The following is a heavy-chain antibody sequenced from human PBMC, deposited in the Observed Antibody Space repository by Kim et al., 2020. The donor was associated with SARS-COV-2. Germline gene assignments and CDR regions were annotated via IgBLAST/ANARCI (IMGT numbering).Heavy chain of an antibody. CDR3: ARQGVVVVAPIGDAFDI. D-gene: IGHD2-15*01. CDR1: GGSVSTTTYY. J-gene: IGHJ3*02. CDR2: IHYTGTT. V-gene: IGHV4-39*01. Sequence: SETLSLTCSVSGGSVSTTTYYWGWIRQPPGKGLEWIGNIHYTGTTHYCPALKSRVTISVDTSKNQLSLRLKSVTAAATAVYYCARQGVVVVAPIGDAFDIGGQGTMVTVSS.